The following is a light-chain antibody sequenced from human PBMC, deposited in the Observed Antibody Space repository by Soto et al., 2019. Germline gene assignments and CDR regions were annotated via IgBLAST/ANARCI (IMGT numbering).Light chain of an antibody. CDR1: QSFISGY. CDR2: GAS. V-gene: IGKV3D-7*01. Sequence: PGDRFTLSCTASQSFISGYLTWYQQKTGQAPRHLIYGASTRPTSIPARFSGSGSGTDFILPISSMQPEDIAVYYCQQDYNIPPETFGQGTKLEIK. J-gene: IGKJ2*01. CDR3: QQDYNIPPET.